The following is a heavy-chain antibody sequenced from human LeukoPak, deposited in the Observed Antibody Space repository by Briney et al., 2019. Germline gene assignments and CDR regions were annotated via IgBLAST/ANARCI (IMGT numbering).Heavy chain of an antibody. J-gene: IGHJ4*02. CDR3: ARGPSSELTFDY. CDR2: IYTSGST. D-gene: IGHD1-26*01. V-gene: IGHV4-4*07. CDR1: GGSISSYY. Sequence: SETLSLTCTVSGGSISSYYWSWIRQPAGKGLGWIGRIYTSGSTNYNPSLKSRVTMSVDTSKNQFSLKLSSVTAADTAVYYCARGPSSELTFDYWGQGTLVTVSS.